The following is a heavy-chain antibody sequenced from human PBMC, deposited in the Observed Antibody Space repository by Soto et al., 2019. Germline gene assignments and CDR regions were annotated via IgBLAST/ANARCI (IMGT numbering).Heavy chain of an antibody. D-gene: IGHD6-19*01. CDR3: ALRSGGYNDHYGRDV. CDR1: GFSLSTSGVG. Sequence: QITLKESGPTLVKPTQTLTLTCTFSGFSLSTSGVGVGWIRQPPGKALEWLALIYCDDDKRYSPSPNSRLTNTRDTSTNQVVLSMTHMDPVNTATYYCALRSGGYNDHYGRDVWGRGTTVTVSS. V-gene: IGHV2-5*02. CDR2: IYCDDDK. J-gene: IGHJ6*02.